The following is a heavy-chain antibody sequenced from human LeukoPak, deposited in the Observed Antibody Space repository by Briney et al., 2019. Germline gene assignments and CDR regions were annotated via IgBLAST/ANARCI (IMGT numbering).Heavy chain of an antibody. Sequence: SETPSLTCTVSGGSISISNYYWGWIRQPPGRGLEWIESISYSGTYYNPSLKSRLTISVDTSKNHFSLNLRSVTAADTAVYYCARRTSNPVGAIDYWGQGTLVTVSS. CDR1: GGSISISNYY. V-gene: IGHV4-39*01. CDR2: ISYSGT. CDR3: ARRTSNPVGAIDY. J-gene: IGHJ4*02. D-gene: IGHD1-26*01.